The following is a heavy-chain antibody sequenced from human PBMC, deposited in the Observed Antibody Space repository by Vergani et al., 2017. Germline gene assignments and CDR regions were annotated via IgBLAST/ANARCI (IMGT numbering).Heavy chain of an antibody. Sequence: QVQLVQSGAEVKKPGASVKVSCKASGYTFTSYAMHWVRQAPGQRLEWMGGIIPIFGTANYAQKFQGRVTITADESTSTAYMELSSLRSEDTAVYYCARAVTAWYQLLLKTANWFDPWGQGTLVTVSS. CDR1: GYTFTSYA. V-gene: IGHV1-69*13. J-gene: IGHJ5*02. CDR3: ARAVTAWYQLLLKTANWFDP. CDR2: IIPIFGTA. D-gene: IGHD2-2*01.